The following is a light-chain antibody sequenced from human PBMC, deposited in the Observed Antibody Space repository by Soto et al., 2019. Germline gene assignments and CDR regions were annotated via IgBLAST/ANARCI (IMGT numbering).Light chain of an antibody. CDR2: AAS. V-gene: IGKV1-16*01. Sequence: DIQMTQSPSSLSVSVGDRVTITCRASQDIGSSLGWFQQKPGKAPKSLIYAASTLQVGVPSRFSSSGSGTDSILTISSIQPYDFATVYYQQYNCYPRTFGQGTKVEIK. CDR3: QQYNCYPRT. CDR1: QDIGSS. J-gene: IGKJ1*01.